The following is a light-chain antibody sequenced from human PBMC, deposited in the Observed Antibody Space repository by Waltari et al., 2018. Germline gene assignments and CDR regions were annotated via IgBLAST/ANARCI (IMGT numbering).Light chain of an antibody. CDR3: AAWDGGLKVRL. V-gene: IGLV1-47*01. CDR2: RND. J-gene: IGLJ3*02. Sequence: QSVVTQPPSASGTPGQRVTISCSGSSSNIGSNYVFWYQQFPGTAPRLLHYRNDQRPSGVPERFSGSKSGTSASLALNGLRSEDEADYYCAAWDGGLKVRLFGGGTKLTVL. CDR1: SSNIGSNY.